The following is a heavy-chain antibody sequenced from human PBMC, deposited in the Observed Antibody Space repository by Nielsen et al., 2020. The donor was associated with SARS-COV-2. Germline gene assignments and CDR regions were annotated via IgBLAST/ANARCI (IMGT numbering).Heavy chain of an antibody. D-gene: IGHD3-10*01. CDR2: IYPGDSDT. CDR3: AREGQDDSGTERRGMDV. CDR1: GYTFSNYW. Sequence: KVSCKASGYTFSNYWIGWVRQMPGKGLEWMGIIYPGDSDTRYSPSFQGQVTISADKSISTAYLQWSSLKASDTAIYYCAREGQDDSGTERRGMDVWGQGTTVTVSS. J-gene: IGHJ6*02. V-gene: IGHV5-51*01.